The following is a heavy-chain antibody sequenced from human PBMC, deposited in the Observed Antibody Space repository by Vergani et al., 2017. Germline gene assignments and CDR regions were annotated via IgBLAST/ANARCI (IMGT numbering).Heavy chain of an antibody. Sequence: QVQLQESGPGLVKPSQTLSLTCTVSGGSISSGSYYWSWIRQPAGKGLEWIGRIYTSGSTNYNPSLKSRVTRSVDTSKNQFSLKLSSVTAADTAVYYCARDPMGIRGVDVWGQGTTVTVSS. CDR3: ARDPMGIRGVDV. V-gene: IGHV4-61*02. D-gene: IGHD6-13*01. CDR2: IYTSGST. J-gene: IGHJ6*02. CDR1: GGSISSGSYY.